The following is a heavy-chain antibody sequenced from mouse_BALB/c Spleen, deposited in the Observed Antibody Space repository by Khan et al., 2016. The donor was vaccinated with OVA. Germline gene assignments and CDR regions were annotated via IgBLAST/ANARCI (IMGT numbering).Heavy chain of an antibody. V-gene: IGHV3-2*02. Sequence: EVQLQESGPGLVKPSQSLSLTCTVTGYSITSDYAWNWIRQFPGNKLEWMGFISYSGNTKYNPSLKSRFSITRDTSKNQFFLQLNSVTPEETATVYWSRVYGGDFDYWGQGTSLTVSS. CDR3: SRVYGGDFDY. CDR1: GYSITSDYA. J-gene: IGHJ2*02. D-gene: IGHD1-1*01. CDR2: ISYSGNT.